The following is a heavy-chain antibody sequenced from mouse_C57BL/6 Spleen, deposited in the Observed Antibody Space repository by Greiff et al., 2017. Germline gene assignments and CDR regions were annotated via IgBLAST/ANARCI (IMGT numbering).Heavy chain of an antibody. CDR2: IWTGGGT. D-gene: IGHD2-2*01. CDR1: GFSLTSYA. Sequence: VQGVESGPGLVAPSQSLSITCTVSGFSLTSYAISWVRQPPGKGLEWLGVIWTGGGTNYNSALKSRLSISKDNSKSQVFLKMNSLQTDDTARYYCARNDGYASYWYFDVWGTGTTVTVSS. V-gene: IGHV2-9-1*01. J-gene: IGHJ1*03. CDR3: ARNDGYASYWYFDV.